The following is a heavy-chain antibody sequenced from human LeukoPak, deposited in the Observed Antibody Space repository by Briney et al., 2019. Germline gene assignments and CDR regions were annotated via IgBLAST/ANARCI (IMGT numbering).Heavy chain of an antibody. CDR1: GYTFTSYG. D-gene: IGHD2-2*01. Sequence: ASVKVSCKASGYTFTSYGISWVRQAPGQGLEWMGWISAHNGNTNYAQKLQGRVTMTTDTSTSTAYMELRSLRSDDTAVYYCARDHTPEDIVVVPAAHNYYYYYGMDVWGQGTTVTVSS. CDR2: ISAHNGNT. V-gene: IGHV1-18*01. J-gene: IGHJ6*02. CDR3: ARDHTPEDIVVVPAAHNYYYYYGMDV.